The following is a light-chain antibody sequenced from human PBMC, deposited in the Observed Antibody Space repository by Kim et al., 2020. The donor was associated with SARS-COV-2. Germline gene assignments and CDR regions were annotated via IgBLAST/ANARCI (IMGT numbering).Light chain of an antibody. Sequence: SPGERATLSCRASQSVSSSYLAWDQQKPGQAPRLLIYGASSRATGIPDRFSGSGSGTDFTLTISRLEPEDFAVYYCQQYGSSLLTFGGGTKVDIK. CDR2: GAS. CDR3: QQYGSSLLT. CDR1: QSVSSSY. V-gene: IGKV3-20*01. J-gene: IGKJ4*01.